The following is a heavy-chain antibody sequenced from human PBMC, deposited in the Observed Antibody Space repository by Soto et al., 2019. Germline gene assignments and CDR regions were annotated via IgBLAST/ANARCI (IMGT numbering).Heavy chain of an antibody. D-gene: IGHD3-22*01. J-gene: IGHJ3*02. CDR1: GFTFSSYA. CDR2: ISGSGGST. Sequence: GGSLRLSCAASGFTFSSYAMSWVRQAPGKGLEWVSAISGSGGSTYYADSVKGRFTISRDNSKNTLYLQMNSLRAEDTAVYYCAKDRSTMIVVVPAADVFDIWGQGTMVTVSS. CDR3: AKDRSTMIVVVPAADVFDI. V-gene: IGHV3-23*01.